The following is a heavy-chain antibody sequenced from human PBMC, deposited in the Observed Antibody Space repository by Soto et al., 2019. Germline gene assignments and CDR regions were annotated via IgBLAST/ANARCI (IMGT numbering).Heavy chain of an antibody. J-gene: IGHJ4*02. CDR3: VRGISMIVEVQRDAPDKYYFDS. Sequence: PSETVSLTCAVYGGSFSGHYWSWIRQPPGKGLEWIREINHSGSTNSNPSLKSRVTILVDTSKNQFSLKLSSVTAADTAVYYCVRGISMIVEVQRDAPDKYYFDSWGQGTLVTVSS. D-gene: IGHD3-22*01. CDR1: GGSFSGHY. CDR2: INHSGST. V-gene: IGHV4-34*01.